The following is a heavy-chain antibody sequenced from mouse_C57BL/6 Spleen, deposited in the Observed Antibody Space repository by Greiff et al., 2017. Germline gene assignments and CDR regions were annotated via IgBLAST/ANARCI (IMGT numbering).Heavy chain of an antibody. CDR1: GYTFTSYW. V-gene: IGHV1-69*01. Sequence: QVQLKQPGAELVMPGASVKLSCKASGYTFTSYWMHWVKQRPGQGLEWIGEIDPSDSYTNYNQKFKGKSTLTVDKSSSTAYMQLSSLTSEDSAVYYCARWYYGSREYFDVWGTGTTVTVSS. CDR2: IDPSDSYT. J-gene: IGHJ1*03. D-gene: IGHD1-1*01. CDR3: ARWYYGSREYFDV.